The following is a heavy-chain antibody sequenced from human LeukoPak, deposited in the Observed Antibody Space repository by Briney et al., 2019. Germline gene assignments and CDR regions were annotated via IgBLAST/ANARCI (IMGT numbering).Heavy chain of an antibody. CDR2: ISNSGTT. CDR3: ARAPGSGWSN. V-gene: IGHV4-38-2*02. CDR1: GYSIGSGYY. Sequence: PSETLSLTCSVSGYSIGSGYYWGWIRQPPGKGLEWVASISNSGTTYYDPSLKSRVTISIDTLKNHFSLKLSSVTAADTAVYYCARAPGSGWSNWRQGALVTVSS. D-gene: IGHD6-19*01. J-gene: IGHJ4*02.